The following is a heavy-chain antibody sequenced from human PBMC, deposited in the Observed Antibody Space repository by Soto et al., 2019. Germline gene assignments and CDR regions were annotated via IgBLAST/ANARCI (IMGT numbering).Heavy chain of an antibody. CDR1: GFTFSRYW. J-gene: IGHJ5*02. D-gene: IGHD4-17*01. Sequence: GGSLRLSCGASGFTFSRYWMNWVRQAPGKGLEWVANINQDGGQTYYMDSVKGRFTISRNNAKNFLYLQMDSLRAEDTALYYCASPPTNLDYDDDTWFDPWGQGTLVTVSS. CDR3: ASPPTNLDYDDDTWFDP. V-gene: IGHV3-7*01. CDR2: INQDGGQT.